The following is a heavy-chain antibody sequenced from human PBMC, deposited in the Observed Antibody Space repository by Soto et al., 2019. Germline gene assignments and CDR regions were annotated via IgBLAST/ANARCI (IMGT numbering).Heavy chain of an antibody. J-gene: IGHJ6*03. D-gene: IGHD3-10*01. CDR2: INHSGST. Sequence: ASETLSLTCVVYGGSFSGYYWSWIRQPPGKGLEWIGEINHSGSTNYNPSLKSRVTISVDTSKNQFSLKLSSVTAADTAVYYCARQKKDYGSGSYYNNPYYYYYYMDVWAKGTTVTVSS. CDR3: ARQKKDYGSGSYYNNPYYYYYYMDV. CDR1: GGSFSGYY. V-gene: IGHV4-34*01.